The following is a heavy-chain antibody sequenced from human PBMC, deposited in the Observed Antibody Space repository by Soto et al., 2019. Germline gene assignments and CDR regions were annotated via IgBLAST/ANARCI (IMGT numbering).Heavy chain of an antibody. D-gene: IGHD3-22*01. CDR1: GGTFSRHA. CDR2: IIPSFGTA. J-gene: IGHJ4*02. CDR3: ARGWGYDSNDYYYAY. V-gene: IGHV1-69*01. Sequence: QVQLVQPGAEVRKPGSSVKVSCKASGGTFSRHAISWVRQAPGQGLEWMGGIIPSFGTANHAQKFQGRVTIIADESTSTVYMKLSSVRSEDTAMYYCARGWGYDSNDYYYAYWGQGTLVIVSS.